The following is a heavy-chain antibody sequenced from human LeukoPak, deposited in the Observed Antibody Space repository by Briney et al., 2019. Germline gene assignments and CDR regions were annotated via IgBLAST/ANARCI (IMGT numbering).Heavy chain of an antibody. Sequence: GGSLRLSCAASGFTFSSYGMHWVRQAPGKGLEWVAVIWYDGSNKYYADSVKGRFTISRVNSKNSLYLQMNSLRAEDTAVYYCARDPNYYDSSGYYDYWGQGTLVTVSS. D-gene: IGHD3-22*01. CDR1: GFTFSSYG. CDR2: IWYDGSNK. J-gene: IGHJ4*02. V-gene: IGHV3-33*01. CDR3: ARDPNYYDSSGYYDY.